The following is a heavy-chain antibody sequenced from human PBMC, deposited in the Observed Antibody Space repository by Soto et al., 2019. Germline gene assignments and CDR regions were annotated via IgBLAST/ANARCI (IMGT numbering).Heavy chain of an antibody. Sequence: QLQLQESGPGLVKPSETLSLTCSVSGGSISGSSYYWGWIRQPPGKGLEWIGSIYYSGSIYYNPSLKSRVTISVDTSKNQFSLKLSSVTAAETAVYYCARQSSGWYNWFDPWGQGTLVTVSS. CDR2: IYYSGSI. D-gene: IGHD6-19*01. J-gene: IGHJ5*02. CDR1: GGSISGSSYY. CDR3: ARQSSGWYNWFDP. V-gene: IGHV4-39*01.